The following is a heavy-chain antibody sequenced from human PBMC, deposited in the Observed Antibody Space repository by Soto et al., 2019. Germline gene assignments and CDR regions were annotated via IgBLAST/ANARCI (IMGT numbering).Heavy chain of an antibody. CDR1: GVIFRNHV. J-gene: IGHJ5*02. V-gene: IGHV3-23*05. CDR2: IDNSGDGS. D-gene: IGHD3-3*01. CDR3: AKIPSRGMIFGAGS. Sequence: GGALRLSCADSGVIFRNHVLNWVRQAPGKGLEWVSAIDNSGDGSFYADSVKGRFIISRDNSNDTVFLHMNNLRLEDTAFYYCAKIPSRGMIFGAGSWGQGTLVTV.